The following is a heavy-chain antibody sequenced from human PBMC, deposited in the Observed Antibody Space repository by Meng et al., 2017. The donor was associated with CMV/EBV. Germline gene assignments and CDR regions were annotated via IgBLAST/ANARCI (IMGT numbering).Heavy chain of an antibody. CDR3: ARGGYCSSTSCYDEYFQH. CDR2: INHSGST. V-gene: IGHV4-34*01. J-gene: IGHJ1*01. CDR1: GGSFSGYY. D-gene: IGHD2-2*01. Sequence: GSLRLSCAVYGGSFSGYYWSWIRQPPGKGLEWIGEINHSGSTNYNPSLKSRVTISVDTSKNQFSLKLSSVTAADTAVYYCARGGYCSSTSCYDEYFQHWGQGTLVTVSS.